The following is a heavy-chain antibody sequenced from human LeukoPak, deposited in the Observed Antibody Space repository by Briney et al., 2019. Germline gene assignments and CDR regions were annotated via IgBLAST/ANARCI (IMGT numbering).Heavy chain of an antibody. J-gene: IGHJ5*02. D-gene: IGHD5-18*01. CDR3: VSPPAALVP. V-gene: IGHV3-48*01. Sequence: GGSLRLSCEGSGFSLSAYNMNWVRQAPGKGLESVSYISSSSATIFYADSVKGRFTISRDNAKNSLYLQMNSLRPEDTAVYYCVSPPAALVPWGQGTLVTVSS. CDR1: GFSLSAYN. CDR2: ISSSSATI.